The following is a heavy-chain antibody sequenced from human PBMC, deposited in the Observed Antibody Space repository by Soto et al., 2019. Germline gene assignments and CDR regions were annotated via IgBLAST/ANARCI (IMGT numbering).Heavy chain of an antibody. CDR1: GFSFSDYF. Sequence: SVKVSCKASGFSFSDYFMHWVRQAPGQGLEWMGIIIPIFGTANYAQKFQGRVTITADESTSTAYMELSSLRSEDTAVYYCAGGRYCTNGVCYNVLYYYYYYGMDVWGQGTTVTVSS. CDR3: AGGRYCTNGVCYNVLYYYYYYGMDV. V-gene: IGHV1-69*13. CDR2: IIPIFGTA. J-gene: IGHJ6*02. D-gene: IGHD2-8*01.